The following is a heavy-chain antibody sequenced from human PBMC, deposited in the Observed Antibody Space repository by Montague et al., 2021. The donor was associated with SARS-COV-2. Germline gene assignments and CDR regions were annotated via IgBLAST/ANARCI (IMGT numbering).Heavy chain of an antibody. Sequence: PALVKPTQTLTLTCTFSGFSLNSKGVCVTWIRQPPGGALESLARIDWDDAKFYNTSLKARLAVSKGASETQVVLKVTDLDPADTATYFCARMECGTVSSEEIWGQGILVTVSS. J-gene: IGHJ4*02. V-gene: IGHV2-70*17. CDR2: IDWDDAK. CDR1: GFSLNSKGVC. D-gene: IGHD1-7*01. CDR3: ARMECGTVSSEEI.